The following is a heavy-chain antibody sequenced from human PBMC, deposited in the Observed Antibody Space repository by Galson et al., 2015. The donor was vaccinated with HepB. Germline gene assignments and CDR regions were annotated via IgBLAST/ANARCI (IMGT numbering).Heavy chain of an antibody. CDR3: ARDEETQQLVWSYHGSPYYMDV. CDR2: ISSSGSTI. V-gene: IGHV3-11*01. CDR1: GFTFSDYY. Sequence: SLRLSCAASGFTFSDYYMSWIRQAPGKGLEWVSYISSSGSTIYYADSVKGRFTISRDNAKNSLYLQMNSLRAEDTAVYYCARDEETQQLVWSYHGSPYYMDVWGKGTTVTVSS. D-gene: IGHD6-13*01. J-gene: IGHJ6*03.